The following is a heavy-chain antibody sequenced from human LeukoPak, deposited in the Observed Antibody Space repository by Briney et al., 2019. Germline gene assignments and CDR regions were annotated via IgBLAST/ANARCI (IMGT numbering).Heavy chain of an antibody. CDR2: ISAYNGHT. J-gene: IGHJ4*02. CDR1: GYTFTNYG. V-gene: IGHV1-18*04. Sequence: GASVKVSCKASGYTFTNYGISWVRQAPGQGLEWMGWISAYNGHTNYAQNFQGRVTMTTDTSTSTAYVELGSLRSDDTAVYYCARDRSNHDYWGQGTLVTVSS. CDR3: ARDRSNHDY.